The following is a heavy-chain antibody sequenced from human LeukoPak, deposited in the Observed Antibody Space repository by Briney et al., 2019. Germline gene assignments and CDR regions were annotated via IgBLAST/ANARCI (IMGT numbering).Heavy chain of an antibody. V-gene: IGHV1-2*04. D-gene: IGHD3-10*01. CDR1: GYTFTSYA. CDR2: INPNSGGT. J-gene: IGHJ4*02. CDR3: ARGPPYYYASENWYFDY. Sequence: GASVKVSCKASGYTFTSYAMNWVRQAPGQGLEWMGWINPNSGGTNYAQKFQGWVTMTRDTSISTAYMELSRISSDDTAVYYCARGPPYYYASENWYFDYWGQGTLVTVSS.